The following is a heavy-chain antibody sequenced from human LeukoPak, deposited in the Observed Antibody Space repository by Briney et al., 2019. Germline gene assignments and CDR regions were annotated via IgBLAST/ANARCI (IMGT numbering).Heavy chain of an antibody. V-gene: IGHV3-23*01. CDR3: GRDLNWGAFDI. J-gene: IGHJ3*02. CDR2: FSGSGGNT. Sequence: GGSLRLSCAASGFTFSSYAMSWVRQAPGKGLEWVSTFSGSGGNTYYADSVKGRFTISRDNSRNTVLLQMNSLTAEDTAVYYCGRDLNWGAFDIRGQGAMVTVSS. D-gene: IGHD7-27*01. CDR1: GFTFSSYA.